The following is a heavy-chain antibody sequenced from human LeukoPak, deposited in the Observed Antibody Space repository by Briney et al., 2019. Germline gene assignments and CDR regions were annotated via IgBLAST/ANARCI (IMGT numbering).Heavy chain of an antibody. CDR3: ARGPAVSYSSSPAGLSYFQH. CDR2: INHSGST. D-gene: IGHD6-6*01. CDR1: GGSFSGYY. V-gene: IGHV4-34*01. J-gene: IGHJ1*01. Sequence: SETLSLTCAVYGGSFSGYYWSWIRQPPGKGLEWIGEINHSGSTNYNPSLKSRVTISVDTSKNQFSLKLSSVTAADTAEYYCARGPAVSYSSSPAGLSYFQHWGQGTLVTVSS.